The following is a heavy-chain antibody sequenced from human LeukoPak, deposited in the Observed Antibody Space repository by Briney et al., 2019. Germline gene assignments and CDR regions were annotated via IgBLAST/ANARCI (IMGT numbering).Heavy chain of an antibody. CDR1: GYTFTGYY. CDR3: ARDRGERGSSWSLPAHGFDI. V-gene: IGHV1-2*02. Sequence: ASVKVSCKASGYTFTGYYMHWVRQAPGQGLEWMGWINPNSGGTNYAQKFQGRVTMTRDTSISTAYMELSRLRSEDTAVYYCARDRGERGSSWSLPAHGFDIWGQGTMVTVSS. J-gene: IGHJ3*02. D-gene: IGHD6-13*01. CDR2: INPNSGGT.